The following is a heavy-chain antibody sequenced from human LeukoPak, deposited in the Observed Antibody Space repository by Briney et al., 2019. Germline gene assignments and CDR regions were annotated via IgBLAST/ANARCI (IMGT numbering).Heavy chain of an antibody. Sequence: ASVKVSCKAFGYTFTNHAMHWVRQAPGQRLEWMGWINAGNGNTKYSQKFQGRVTITRDTSASTAYMELSSLRSEDTAVYYCARAPYDILTGYSLNWFDPWGQGTLVTVSS. CDR3: ARAPYDILTGYSLNWFDP. J-gene: IGHJ5*02. D-gene: IGHD3-9*01. CDR2: INAGNGNT. CDR1: GYTFTNHA. V-gene: IGHV1-3*01.